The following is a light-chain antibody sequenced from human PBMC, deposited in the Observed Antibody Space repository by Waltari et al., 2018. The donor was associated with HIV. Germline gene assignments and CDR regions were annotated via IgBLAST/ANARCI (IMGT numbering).Light chain of an antibody. Sequence: AIQLTQSPSSLSASVGDRVTITCRASQGISSALAWYQQKPGKAPKLLIYDASSLESGVPSRFSGSGSGTDFTLTISSLQPEDFATYFCQQFNSDPRTFGQGTKLEIK. V-gene: IGKV1-13*02. CDR1: QGISSA. CDR3: QQFNSDPRT. CDR2: DAS. J-gene: IGKJ2*01.